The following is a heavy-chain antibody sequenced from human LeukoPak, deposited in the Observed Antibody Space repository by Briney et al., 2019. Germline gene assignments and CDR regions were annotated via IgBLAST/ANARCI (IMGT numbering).Heavy chain of an antibody. V-gene: IGHV4-38-2*02. CDR1: HYSISSGYY. D-gene: IGHD5-18*01. CDR2: IYHSGSA. CDR3: ARDSYGYATANPEFDY. Sequence: SETLSLTCTVSHYSISSGYYWGWIRQPPGKGLEWIGTIYHSGSAYSNPSLKSRVTMSVDTSKNQFSLKLSSVTAADTAVYYCARDSYGYATANPEFDYWGQGTLVTVSS. J-gene: IGHJ4*02.